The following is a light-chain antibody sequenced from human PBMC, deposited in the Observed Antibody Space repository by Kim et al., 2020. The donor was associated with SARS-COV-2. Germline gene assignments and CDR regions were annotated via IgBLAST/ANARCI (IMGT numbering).Light chain of an antibody. CDR1: HRVDIS. V-gene: IGKV3-11*01. Sequence: PGEGATPSCRASHRVDISLASYQQTPGQDPSLLIYDAAIRATGIPTRFSGSGSGTEFTITISSLEAEDFAVYYCQQHSSWPPALTFGGGTKVDIK. J-gene: IGKJ4*01. CDR3: QQHSSWPPALT. CDR2: DAA.